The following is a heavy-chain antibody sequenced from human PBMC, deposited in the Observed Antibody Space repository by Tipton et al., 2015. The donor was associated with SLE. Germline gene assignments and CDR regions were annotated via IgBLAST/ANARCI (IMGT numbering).Heavy chain of an antibody. D-gene: IGHD3-10*01. Sequence: TLSLTCAVYGGSFSGYSWSWIRQPPGKGLEWIGQNNPSGNTNYNPSLKSRVTISVDTSNNHLSLKLTSVTAADTAVYYCARGAKERITLVRVRPYYFDYWGQGSLVTVSS. J-gene: IGHJ4*01. CDR3: ARGAKERITLVRVRPYYFDY. CDR2: NNPSGNT. CDR1: GGSFSGYS. V-gene: IGHV4-34*01.